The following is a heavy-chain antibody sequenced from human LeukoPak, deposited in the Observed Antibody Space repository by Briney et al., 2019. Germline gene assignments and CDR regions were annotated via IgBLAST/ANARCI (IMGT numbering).Heavy chain of an antibody. V-gene: IGHV3-23*01. J-gene: IGHJ4*02. CDR3: AKGVGYCSGGSCQQFDY. D-gene: IGHD2-15*01. CDR2: ISGSGGST. CDR1: RFTFSNYA. Sequence: GGSLRLSCAASRFTFSNYAMSWVRQAPGKGLKWVSAISGSGGSTYYADSVKGRITISRDNSKNTLYLQMNSLRAEDTAVYYCAKGVGYCSGGSCQQFDYWGQGTLVTVSS.